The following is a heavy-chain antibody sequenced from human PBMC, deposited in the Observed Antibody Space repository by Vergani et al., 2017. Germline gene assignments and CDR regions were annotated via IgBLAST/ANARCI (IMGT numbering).Heavy chain of an antibody. CDR1: GFKVNDYY. Sequence: QVQLVESGGGLVKPGGSLRLSCVASGFKVNDYYVSWIRQAPGKALEWVAYIGNTYSGPAIEYADFVEGRFTVSRDSARNSVCLMMNNLRVEDTAVYYCAREVKMAVWGKGTTVTVSS. V-gene: IGHV3-11*01. D-gene: IGHD2-21*01. CDR3: AREVKMAV. J-gene: IGHJ6*04. CDR2: IGNTYSGPAI.